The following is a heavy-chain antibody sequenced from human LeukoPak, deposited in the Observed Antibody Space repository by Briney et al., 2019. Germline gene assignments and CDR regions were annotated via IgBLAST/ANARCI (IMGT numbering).Heavy chain of an antibody. CDR3: ARGPYSYGYWDY. V-gene: IGHV4-38-2*01. J-gene: IGHJ4*02. Sequence: PSETLSLTCAVSGYSISSGYYWGWIRQPPGKRLEWIGSIYHSGSTYYNPSLESRVTISVGTSKNQFSLKLSSVTAADTAVYYCARGPYSYGYWDYWGQGTLVTVSS. CDR1: GYSISSGYY. D-gene: IGHD5-18*01. CDR2: IYHSGST.